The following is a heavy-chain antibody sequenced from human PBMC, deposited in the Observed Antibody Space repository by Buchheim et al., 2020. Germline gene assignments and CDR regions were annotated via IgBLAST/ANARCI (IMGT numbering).Heavy chain of an antibody. V-gene: IGHV3-11*06. CDR3: ARVVDSSSVGYYFDY. CDR1: GFSFSDYY. J-gene: IGHJ4*02. CDR2: ISRSSSNT. Sequence: QVQLVESGGGLVKPGGSLRLSCAASGFSFSDYYMSWIRQAPGKGLEWISYISRSSSNTKYADSVRGRFTISRDNAKNSLYLQRNSMRAEDTSVYYCARVVDSSSVGYYFDYWGQGTL. D-gene: IGHD6-6*01.